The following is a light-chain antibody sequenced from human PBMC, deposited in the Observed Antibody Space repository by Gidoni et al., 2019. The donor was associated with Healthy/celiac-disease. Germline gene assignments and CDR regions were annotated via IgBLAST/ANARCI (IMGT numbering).Light chain of an antibody. V-gene: IGLV2-14*01. CDR2: EVS. CDR3: SSYTSSSTRV. Sequence: QSALTQPASVSGSPGQSITIPCTGTSSDVGGYHYVSLYKQHPGKAPKLMIYEVSHPPSGVPDRFSGSKSGNTASLTISGLQAEDEADYYCSSYTSSSTRVFGTGTKVTVL. J-gene: IGLJ1*01. CDR1: SSDVGGYHY.